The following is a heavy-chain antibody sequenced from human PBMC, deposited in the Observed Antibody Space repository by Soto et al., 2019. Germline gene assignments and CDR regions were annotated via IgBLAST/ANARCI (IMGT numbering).Heavy chain of an antibody. D-gene: IGHD3-10*01. CDR2: IDGSGGIT. Sequence: LRLSCAASGFTFGTTDMSWVRQAPGEGLEWVSTIDGSGGITYYADSGKGRFTISRDNSRNTVYLQMNSLRGDDTALYYCVKNSGWFNTWGQGALVTVSS. V-gene: IGHV3-23*01. CDR1: GFTFGTTD. CDR3: VKNSGWFNT. J-gene: IGHJ5*02.